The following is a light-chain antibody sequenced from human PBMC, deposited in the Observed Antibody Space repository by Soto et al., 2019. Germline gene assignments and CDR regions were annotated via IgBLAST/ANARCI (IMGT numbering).Light chain of an antibody. CDR3: SSCTGSNTLPYG. J-gene: IGLJ1*01. V-gene: IGLV2-14*01. CDR1: SSDVGYHNY. CDR2: EVN. Sequence: QSVLTQPASVSGSPGQSITISCSGNSSDVGYHNYVSWYRQHPGKAPRLMIYEVNNRPSGVSNRFSGAKSANTASLTISGLQAEDESDYYCSSCTGSNTLPYGFGTGTKVAVL.